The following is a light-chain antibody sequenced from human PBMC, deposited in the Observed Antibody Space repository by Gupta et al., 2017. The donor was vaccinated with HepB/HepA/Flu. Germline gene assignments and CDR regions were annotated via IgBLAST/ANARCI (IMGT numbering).Light chain of an antibody. V-gene: IGKV3-15*01. CDR1: QSVSSN. J-gene: IGKJ1*01. CDR3: QQYNNWPQRT. Sequence: EIVMTQSPPTLSVSPGERATLSCRASQSVSSNLAWYQQKPGQAPRLLIYGASTRATGIPARFSGSGSGTEFTLTISSLQSEDFAVYYCQQYNNWPQRTFGQGTKVEIK. CDR2: GAS.